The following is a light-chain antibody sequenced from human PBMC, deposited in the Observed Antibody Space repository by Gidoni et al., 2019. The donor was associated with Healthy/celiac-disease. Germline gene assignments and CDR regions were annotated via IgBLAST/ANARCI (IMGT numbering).Light chain of an antibody. CDR2: AAS. V-gene: IGKV1-39*01. Sequence: DIQMTEGPASLSASVGDRVTITCRASQSISSYLNWYQQKPGKAPKLLIYAASSLQSGVPSRFSGSGSGTDFPLTISSLQPAAFATYYCQPSYRTPWTFGQGTQVEIK. CDR1: QSISSY. J-gene: IGKJ1*01. CDR3: QPSYRTPWT.